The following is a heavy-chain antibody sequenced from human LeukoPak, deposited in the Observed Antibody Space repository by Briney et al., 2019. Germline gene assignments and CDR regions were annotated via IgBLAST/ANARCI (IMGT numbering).Heavy chain of an antibody. J-gene: IGHJ4*02. CDR2: IIPIFGTA. Sequence: ASVKVSCKASGGTFSSYAISWVRQAPGQGLEWMGGIIPIFGTANYAQKFQGRVTITTDESTSTAYMELSSLRSEDTAVYYCARYRHDSSGQFDYWGQGTLVTVSS. CDR3: ARYRHDSSGQFDY. D-gene: IGHD3-22*01. CDR1: GGTFSSYA. V-gene: IGHV1-69*05.